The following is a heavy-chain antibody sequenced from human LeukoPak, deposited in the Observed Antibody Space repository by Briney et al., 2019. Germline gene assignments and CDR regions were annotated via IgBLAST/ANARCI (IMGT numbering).Heavy chain of an antibody. V-gene: IGHV1-18*01. CDR1: GYTFTSYG. CDR3: ARVTLYCSGGSCYSYNWFDP. D-gene: IGHD2-15*01. Sequence: ASVKVSCKASGYTFTSYGISWVRQAPGQGLEWMGWISAYNGNTNYAQKLQGRVTMTTDTSTSTAYMELRSLRSDDTAVYYCARVTLYCSGGSCYSYNWFDPWGQGTLVTVSS. J-gene: IGHJ5*02. CDR2: ISAYNGNT.